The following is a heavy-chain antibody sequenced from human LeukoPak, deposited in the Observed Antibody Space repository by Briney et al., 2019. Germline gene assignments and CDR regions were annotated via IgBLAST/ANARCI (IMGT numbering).Heavy chain of an antibody. CDR3: AKMYSASPGSFDY. Sequence: GESLKISCKGSGYSFTTYWIGWVRQMPGRGLELMGIIYPGVSDTRYSPSFKGQVIISADKSISTAYLQWSSLKASDTAMYYCAKMYSASPGSFDYWGQGTLVTVSS. V-gene: IGHV5-51*01. D-gene: IGHD2-8*01. J-gene: IGHJ4*02. CDR2: IYPGVSDT. CDR1: GYSFTTYW.